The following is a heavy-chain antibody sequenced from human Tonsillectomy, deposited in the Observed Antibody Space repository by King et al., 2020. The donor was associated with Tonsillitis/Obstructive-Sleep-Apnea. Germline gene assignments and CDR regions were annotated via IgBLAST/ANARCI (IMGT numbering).Heavy chain of an antibody. V-gene: IGHV3-23*04. CDR3: AKDLTVTIRDYYYYMDV. D-gene: IGHD4-17*01. Sequence: VQLVESGGGLVQPGGSLRLSCAASGFTFSSYAMSWVRPAPGKGLEWVSAISGSGGSTYYAESVKGRFTISRDNSKNTLYLQMNRLRAEDTAVYYCAKDLTVTIRDYYYYMDVWGKGTTVTVSS. CDR1: GFTFSSYA. CDR2: ISGSGGST. J-gene: IGHJ6*03.